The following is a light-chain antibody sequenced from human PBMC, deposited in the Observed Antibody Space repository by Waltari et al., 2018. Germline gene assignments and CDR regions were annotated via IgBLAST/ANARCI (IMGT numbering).Light chain of an antibody. Sequence: EIVMTQSPGTLTLSPGERATLSCRASQRVGSNYLAWYQRKPGQAPRLLVYGASNRAIGIPDRFSGSGSGTDFTLTISRLEPEDFAVYYCHQYATSPLTFGQGTKVEI. V-gene: IGKV3-20*01. CDR1: QRVGSNY. J-gene: IGKJ1*01. CDR3: HQYATSPLT. CDR2: GAS.